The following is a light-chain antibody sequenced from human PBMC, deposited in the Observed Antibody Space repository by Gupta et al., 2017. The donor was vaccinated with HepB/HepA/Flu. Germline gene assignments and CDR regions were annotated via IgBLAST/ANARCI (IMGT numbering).Light chain of an antibody. Sequence: AIQLTQSPSSLSASVGDRVTITCRSSQGISSALAWYQQKPGKPPKLLICDASSLESEVPSRFTGSGSGTDFTLTISSLQPEDFATYYCQQFYSGVTCAGGTKVEIK. CDR3: QQFYSGVT. J-gene: IGKJ4*01. CDR2: DAS. CDR1: QGISSA. V-gene: IGKV1-13*02.